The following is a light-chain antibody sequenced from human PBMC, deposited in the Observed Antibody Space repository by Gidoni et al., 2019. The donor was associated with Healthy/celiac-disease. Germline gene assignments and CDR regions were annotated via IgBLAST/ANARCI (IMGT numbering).Light chain of an antibody. CDR3: QQYGSSSYT. Sequence: IVLTPSPGTLSLSPGERATLYCRASQSVSSSYLAWYQQKPGQAPRLLIYGASSRATGIPDRFSGSGSGTDFTLTISRLEPEDFAVYYCQQYGSSSYTFGQGTKLEIK. J-gene: IGKJ2*01. CDR1: QSVSSSY. V-gene: IGKV3-20*01. CDR2: GAS.